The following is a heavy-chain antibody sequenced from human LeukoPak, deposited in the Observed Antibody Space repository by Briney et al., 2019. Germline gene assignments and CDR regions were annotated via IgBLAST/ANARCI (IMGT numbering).Heavy chain of an antibody. Sequence: GGSLRLSCAASGFTFSSYWMHWVRQAPGKGLVWVSRINSDGSSTTYADSVKGRFTISRDNAKKSLYLQMNSLRADDTAVYFCSRDGHYVFDSRGQGTLVTVSS. V-gene: IGHV3-74*01. CDR1: GFTFSSYW. D-gene: IGHD4-17*01. J-gene: IGHJ4*02. CDR3: SRDGHYVFDS. CDR2: INSDGSST.